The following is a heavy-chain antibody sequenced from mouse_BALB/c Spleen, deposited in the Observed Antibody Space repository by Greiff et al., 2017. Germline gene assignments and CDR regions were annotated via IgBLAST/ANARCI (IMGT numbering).Heavy chain of an antibody. CDR3: TRDPPTVPWFAY. CDR1: GFTFSSYT. Sequence: EVKLVESGGGLVKPGGSLKLSCAASGFTFSSYTMSWVRQTPEKRLEWVATISSGGSYTYYPDSVKGRFTISRDNAKNTLYLQMSSLKSEDTAMYYCTRDPPTVPWFAYWGQGTLVTVSA. V-gene: IGHV5-6-4*01. CDR2: ISSGGSYT. J-gene: IGHJ3*01. D-gene: IGHD1-1*01.